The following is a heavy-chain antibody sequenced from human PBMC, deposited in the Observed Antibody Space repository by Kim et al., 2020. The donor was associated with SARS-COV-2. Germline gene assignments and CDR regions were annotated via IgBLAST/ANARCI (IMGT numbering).Heavy chain of an antibody. D-gene: IGHD1-26*01. CDR3: ARGRWEY. J-gene: IGHJ4*02. CDR2: ITTTGSRT. V-gene: IGHV3-64*01. Sequence: GGSLRLSCAASGFTFSDYSMHWFRQAPGKGLEFVSSITTTGSRTDYARSVKGRFTISRDNSKNTLYLQMGGLRDEDTAVYFCARGRWEYWGQGILVTVSS. CDR1: GFTFSDYS.